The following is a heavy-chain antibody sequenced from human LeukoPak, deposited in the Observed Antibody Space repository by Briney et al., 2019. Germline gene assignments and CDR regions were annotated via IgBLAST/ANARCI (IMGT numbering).Heavy chain of an antibody. CDR3: ARLKILDHYYFDY. V-gene: IGHV5-51*01. Sequence: GESLKISCKGSGYSFTDYWIGWVRQMPGKGLEWMGIIYPGDSDTRYSPSFQGQVTISADKSISTAYLQWSSLKASDTTMYYCARLKILDHYYFDYWGQGTLVTVSS. D-gene: IGHD3-3*01. CDR1: GYSFTDYW. CDR2: IYPGDSDT. J-gene: IGHJ4*02.